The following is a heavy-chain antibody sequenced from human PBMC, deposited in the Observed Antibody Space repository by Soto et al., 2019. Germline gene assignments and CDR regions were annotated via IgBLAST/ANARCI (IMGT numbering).Heavy chain of an antibody. J-gene: IGHJ4*02. CDR1: GFTFSSYD. CDR3: AKFGMATTKRSPPYYIDY. V-gene: IGHV3-23*01. Sequence: PGGSLRLSCAASGFTFSSYDMSWVRQAPGKGLEWVSSISGSGGGTYYADSVKGRFTFSRDNSKNTLYLQMNSLRAEDTAVYYCAKFGMATTKRSPPYYIDYWGQGALVTVSS. CDR2: ISGSGGGT. D-gene: IGHD1-1*01.